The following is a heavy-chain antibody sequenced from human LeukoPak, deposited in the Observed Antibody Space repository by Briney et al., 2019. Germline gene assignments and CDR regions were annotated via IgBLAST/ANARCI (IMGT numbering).Heavy chain of an antibody. V-gene: IGHV3-21*01. CDR1: GFTFRSYS. D-gene: IGHD3-22*01. Sequence: GGSLRLSCAASGFTFRSYSMNWVRQAPGKGLEWVSAIDPSSTYIYYADSVKGRFTISRDNAENSLYLQMNSLRAEDTAVYYCARSGTTYYYDSGSRIWGQGTMVTVSS. CDR3: ARSGTTYYYDSGSRI. CDR2: IDPSSTYI. J-gene: IGHJ3*02.